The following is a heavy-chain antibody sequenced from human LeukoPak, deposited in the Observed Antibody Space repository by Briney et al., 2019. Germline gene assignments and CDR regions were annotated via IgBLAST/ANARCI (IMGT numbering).Heavy chain of an antibody. CDR3: ARKQLGGWIYYYYGMDV. CDR1: GYTFTSYD. V-gene: IGHV1-8*01. J-gene: IGHJ6*02. CDR2: MNPNSGNT. Sequence: ASVKVSCKASGYTFTSYDISWVRQATGQGLEWMGWMNPNSGNTGYAQKFQGRATMTRNTSISTAYMELSSLRSEDTAVYYCARKQLGGWIYYYYGMDVWGQGTTVTVSS. D-gene: IGHD6-6*01.